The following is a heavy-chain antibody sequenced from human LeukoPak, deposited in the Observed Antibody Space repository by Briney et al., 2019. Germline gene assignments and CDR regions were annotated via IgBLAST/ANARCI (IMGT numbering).Heavy chain of an antibody. J-gene: IGHJ5*02. CDR2: IIPIFGTA. V-gene: IGHV1-69*13. CDR3: ARGDYYDILTGLDP. D-gene: IGHD3-9*01. Sequence: SVKVSCKASGGTFSSYAISWVRQAPGQGLEWMGGIIPIFGTANYAQKFQGRVTITADESTSTAYMELSSLRSEDTTVYYCARGDYYDILTGLDPWGQGTLVTVSS. CDR1: GGTFSSYA.